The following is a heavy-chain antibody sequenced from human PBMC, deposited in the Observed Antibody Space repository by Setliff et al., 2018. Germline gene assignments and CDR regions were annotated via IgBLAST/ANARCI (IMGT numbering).Heavy chain of an antibody. V-gene: IGHV3-23*05. Sequence: GGSLRLSCAASGFVFSNFAMNWVRQAPGKGLEWVSTISGSSTYYGDSVKGRFTVSRDDSKNTLYLQMNSLRAEDTAVYYCAKGCHAGCFWSDCWGQGTLVTVSS. D-gene: IGHD2-15*01. CDR2: ISGSST. CDR1: GFVFSNFA. CDR3: AKGCHAGCFWSDC. J-gene: IGHJ4*02.